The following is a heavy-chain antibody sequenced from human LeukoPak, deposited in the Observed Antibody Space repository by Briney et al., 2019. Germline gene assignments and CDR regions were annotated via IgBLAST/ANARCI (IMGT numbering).Heavy chain of an antibody. CDR3: ARLGGYCTNGVCPNWFDP. D-gene: IGHD2-8*01. V-gene: IGHV4-38-2*02. CDR2: IYHSGRT. Sequence: SETLSLTCTVSGYSISSGYYWGWIRQPPGKGLEWIANIYHSGRTYYNSSLKSRVTISVDTSKNQFSLKLTSVTAADTAVYYCARLGGYCTNGVCPNWFDPWGQGTLVTVSS. CDR1: GYSISSGYY. J-gene: IGHJ5*02.